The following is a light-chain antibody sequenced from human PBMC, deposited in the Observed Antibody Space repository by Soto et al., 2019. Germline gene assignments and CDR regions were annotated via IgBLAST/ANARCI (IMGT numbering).Light chain of an antibody. V-gene: IGKV1-5*03. CDR3: QLYNTYSGT. CDR1: QSISSW. Sequence: DIQMTQSPSTLSASVGDTVTIPCRASQSISSWLAWYQQKPGKVPKLLIYRASTLQSGVPSRFSASGSGTEFILTISSLQPDDFATYYCQLYNTYSGTFGQGTKVDI. CDR2: RAS. J-gene: IGKJ1*01.